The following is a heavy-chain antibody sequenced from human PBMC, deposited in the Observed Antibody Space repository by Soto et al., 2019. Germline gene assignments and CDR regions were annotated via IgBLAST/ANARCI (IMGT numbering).Heavy chain of an antibody. CDR1: GFTFSSYS. D-gene: IGHD6-13*01. Sequence: GGSLRLSCAASGFTFSSYSMNWVRQAPGKGLEWVSSISSSSSYIYYADSVKGRFTISRDNAKNSLYLQMNSRRAEDTAVYYCARVGSSSWYYFDYWGQGTLVTVSS. J-gene: IGHJ4*02. CDR3: ARVGSSSWYYFDY. CDR2: ISSSSSYI. V-gene: IGHV3-21*01.